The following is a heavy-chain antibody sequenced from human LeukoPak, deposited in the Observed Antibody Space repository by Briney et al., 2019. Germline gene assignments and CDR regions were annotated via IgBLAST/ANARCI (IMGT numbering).Heavy chain of an antibody. J-gene: IGHJ4*02. CDR1: GFTFANYA. CDR2: ISYDGTNK. Sequence: GGSLRLSCAASGFTFANYALHWVRQAPGKGLEWVAVISYDGTNKYYADSVKGRFTISRDNSKNTLSLQMNSLRAEDTALYYCARGYGSGTYRGTTQIFDFWGQGTLVTVSS. V-gene: IGHV3-30-3*01. CDR3: ARGYGSGTYRGTTQIFDF. D-gene: IGHD3-10*01.